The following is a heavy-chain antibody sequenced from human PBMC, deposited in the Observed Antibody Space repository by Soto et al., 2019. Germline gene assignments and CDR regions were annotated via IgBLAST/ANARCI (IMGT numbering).Heavy chain of an antibody. J-gene: IGHJ6*02. D-gene: IGHD3-3*01. CDR1: GFTFSNAW. V-gene: IGHV3-15*07. Sequence: PGGSLRLSCAASGFTFSNAWMNWVRQAPGKGLEWVGRIKSKTDGGTTDYAAPVKGRFTISRDDSKNTLYLQMNSLKTEDTAVYYCPGGVVTRSSGMDVWGQGTTVTVSS. CDR3: PGGVVTRSSGMDV. CDR2: IKSKTDGGTT.